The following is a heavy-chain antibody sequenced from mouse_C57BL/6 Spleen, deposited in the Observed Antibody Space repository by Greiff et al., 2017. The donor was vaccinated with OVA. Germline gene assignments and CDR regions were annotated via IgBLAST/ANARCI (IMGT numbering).Heavy chain of an antibody. V-gene: IGHV1-85*01. CDR3: APITTVNWYFDV. D-gene: IGHD1-1*01. CDR1: GYTFTSYD. CDR2: IYPRDGST. J-gene: IGHJ1*03. Sequence: QVQLQQSGPELVKPGASVKLSCKASGYTFTSYDINWVKQRPGQGLEWIGWIYPRDGSTNYNEKFKGKATLTVDTSSSTAYMELHSLTSEDAAVYFCAPITTVNWYFDVWGTGTTVTVSS.